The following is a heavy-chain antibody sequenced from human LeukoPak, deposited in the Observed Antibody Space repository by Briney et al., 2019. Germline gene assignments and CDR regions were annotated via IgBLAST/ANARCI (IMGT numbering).Heavy chain of an antibody. D-gene: IGHD3-10*01. V-gene: IGHV4-59*01. J-gene: IGHJ5*02. Sequence: SETLSLTCTVSGGSISSYYWSWIRQPPGKGLEWIGYIYYSGSTKYNPSLKSRVTISVDTSRNQFSLKMSSVTAADTAVYYCARNHGSGRGEWFDPWGQGTLVTVSS. CDR2: IYYSGST. CDR3: ARNHGSGRGEWFDP. CDR1: GGSISSYY.